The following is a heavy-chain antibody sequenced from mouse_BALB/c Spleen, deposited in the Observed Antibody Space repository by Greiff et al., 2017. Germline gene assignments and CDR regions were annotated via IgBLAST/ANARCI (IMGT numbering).Heavy chain of an antibody. CDR3: ATPYDYDGAWFAY. J-gene: IGHJ3*01. CDR1: GFNIKDTY. V-gene: IGHV14-3*02. D-gene: IGHD2-4*01. CDR2: IDPANGNT. Sequence: VHVKQSGAELVKPGASVKLSCTASGFNIKDTYMHWVKQRPEQGLEWIGRIDPANGNTKYDPKFQGKATITADTSSNTAYLQLSSLTSEDTAVYYCATPYDYDGAWFAYWGQGTLVTVSA.